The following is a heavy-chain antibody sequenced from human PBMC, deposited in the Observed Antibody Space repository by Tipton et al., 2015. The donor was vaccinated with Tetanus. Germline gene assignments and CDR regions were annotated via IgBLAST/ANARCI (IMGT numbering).Heavy chain of an antibody. CDR2: IYYSGST. Sequence: TLSLTCTVSGVSISSYNWTWIRQPPGRGLEWIGYIYYSGSTNYNPSLKSRVTMSVDTSKNQFSLRLTSVSAADTAVYYCARTRRLTDLPNSGSYFDSWGQGIVVTVSS. CDR1: GVSISSYN. V-gene: IGHV4-59*12. J-gene: IGHJ4*02. CDR3: ARTRRLTDLPNSGSYFDS. D-gene: IGHD1-26*01.